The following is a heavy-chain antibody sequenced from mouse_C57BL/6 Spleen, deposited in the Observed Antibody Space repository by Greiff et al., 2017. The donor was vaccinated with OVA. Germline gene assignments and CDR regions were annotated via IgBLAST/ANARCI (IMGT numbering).Heavy chain of an antibody. D-gene: IGHD1-1*01. CDR3: ARGITTVVAPSYAMYY. Sequence: VQLQPSGAELARPGASVKLSCKASGYTFTSYGISWVKQRTGQGLEWIGELYPRSGNTYYNEKFKGKATLTADKSSSTAYMEIRSLTSEDSAVYFCARGITTVVAPSYAMYYWGQGTSGTVSS. CDR1: GYTFTSYG. V-gene: IGHV1-81*01. J-gene: IGHJ4*01. CDR2: LYPRSGNT.